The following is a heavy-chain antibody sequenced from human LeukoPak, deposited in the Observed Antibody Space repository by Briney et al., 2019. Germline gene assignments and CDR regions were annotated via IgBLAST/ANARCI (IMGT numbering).Heavy chain of an antibody. J-gene: IGHJ4*02. CDR3: VRDLDWDN. D-gene: IGHD3-9*01. CDR2: IRKDGCVK. Sequence: PGGSLRLSCVASGFSFSDSWMRWVRQAPGEGLEWVADIRKDGCVKEYVDSVKGRFTISRDNAKNALYLQMNSPRAEDTAVYYCVRDLDWDNWGQGTLVTVSS. V-gene: IGHV3-7*01. CDR1: GFSFSDSW.